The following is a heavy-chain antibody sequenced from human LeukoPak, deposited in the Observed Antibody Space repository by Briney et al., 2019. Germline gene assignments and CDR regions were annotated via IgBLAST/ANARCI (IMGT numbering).Heavy chain of an antibody. D-gene: IGHD3-10*01. V-gene: IGHV1-18*01. CDR1: GYTFTSYG. CDR2: ISAYNGNT. Sequence: ASVKVSCKASGYTFTSYGISWVRQAPGQGLEWMGWISAYNGNTNYAQKLQGRVTMTTDTSTSTAYMELRSLGSDDTAVYYCARDSQYYGSGSYDYYYYYYMDVWGKGTTVTVSS. CDR3: ARDSQYYGSGSYDYYYYYYMDV. J-gene: IGHJ6*03.